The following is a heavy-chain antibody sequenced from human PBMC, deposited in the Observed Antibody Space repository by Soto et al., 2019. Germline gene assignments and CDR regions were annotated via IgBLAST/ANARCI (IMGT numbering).Heavy chain of an antibody. J-gene: IGHJ4*02. D-gene: IGHD1-1*01. CDR3: AKCLINDSRYAED. CDR2: ITGSGTGT. Sequence: EVHLLESGGGLVHPGESLRLSCGASGFTFSTCVMTWVRQAPGKGLEWVSCITGSGTGTHYADSVKGRFTISRDNSKNTMYLQMNNLRVDDTGVYYGAKCLINDSRYAEDWGQGTLVTVSS. CDR1: GFTFSTCV. V-gene: IGHV3-23*01.